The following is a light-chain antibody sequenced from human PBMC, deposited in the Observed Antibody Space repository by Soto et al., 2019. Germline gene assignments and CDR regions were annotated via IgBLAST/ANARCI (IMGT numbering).Light chain of an antibody. Sequence: EIVMTQSPATLSVSPGAGAPLSCRASQSVSSKLAWYQQKPGQAPRLLIYGASTRATGIPARFSGSGSGTEFTLIISSLQAEDVAVYYCQQYLNIPRTFGQGTKVDIK. J-gene: IGKJ1*01. CDR3: QQYLNIPRT. CDR1: QSVSSK. CDR2: GAS. V-gene: IGKV3-15*01.